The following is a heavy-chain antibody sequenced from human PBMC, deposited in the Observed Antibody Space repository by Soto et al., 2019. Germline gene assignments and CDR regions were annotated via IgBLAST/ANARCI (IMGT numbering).Heavy chain of an antibody. Sequence: QVQLVESGGGVVQPGGSLRLYYAVSGFTFSSYAMHWVRQAPGEGLEWVAVIAYDGSNRYYADSAKGRFTISRDNSKNTLYLQLSGLRPEDTAVYFCAKYRGASWIWFDSWGQGTLVTVSS. CDR1: GFTFSSYA. V-gene: IGHV3-30*18. D-gene: IGHD2-2*01. CDR3: AKYRGASWIWFDS. CDR2: IAYDGSNR. J-gene: IGHJ5*01.